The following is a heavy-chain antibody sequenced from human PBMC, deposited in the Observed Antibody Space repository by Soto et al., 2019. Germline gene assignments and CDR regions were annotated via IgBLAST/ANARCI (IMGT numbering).Heavy chain of an antibody. CDR1: GFTFSSYG. CDR3: ASAYSGSFPY. J-gene: IGHJ4*02. D-gene: IGHD3-10*01. Sequence: GGSLRLSCAASGFTFSSYGMHWVRQAPGKGLEWVAVIGYDGSNKYYADSVKGRFTISRDNSKNTLYLQMNSLRAEDTAVYYCASAYSGSFPYWGQGTLVTVSS. CDR2: IGYDGSNK. V-gene: IGHV3-33*01.